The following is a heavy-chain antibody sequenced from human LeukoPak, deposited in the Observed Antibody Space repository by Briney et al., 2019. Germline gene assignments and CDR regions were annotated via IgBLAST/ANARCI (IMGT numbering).Heavy chain of an antibody. J-gene: IGHJ4*02. D-gene: IGHD3-10*01. CDR3: ARDFPYGSGSYYKISPPDY. CDR1: GFTVSSNY. CDR2: IYSGGST. Sequence: GGSLSLSCAASGFTVSSNYMSWVRQAPGKGLEWVSVIYSGGSTYYADSVKGRFTISRDNSKNTLYLQMNSLRAEDTAVYYCARDFPYGSGSYYKISPPDYWGQGTLVTVSS. V-gene: IGHV3-66*01.